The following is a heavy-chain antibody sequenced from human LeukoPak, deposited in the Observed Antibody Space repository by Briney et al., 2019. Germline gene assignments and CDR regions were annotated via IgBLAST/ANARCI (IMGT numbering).Heavy chain of an antibody. CDR3: ARERISEVGATPTYYYYHYYMDV. D-gene: IGHD1-26*01. CDR1: GGSISSYY. CDR2: IYTSGST. V-gene: IGHV4-4*07. Sequence: PSETLSLTCTVSGGSISSYYWSWIRQPAGKGLEWIGRIYTSGSTNYNPSLKSRVTMSVDTSKNQFSLKLSSVTAADTAVYYCARERISEVGATPTYYYYHYYMDVWGKGTTVTVSS. J-gene: IGHJ6*03.